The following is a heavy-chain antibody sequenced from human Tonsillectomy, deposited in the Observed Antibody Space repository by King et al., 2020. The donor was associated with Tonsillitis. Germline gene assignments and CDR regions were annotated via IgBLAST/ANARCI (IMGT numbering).Heavy chain of an antibody. J-gene: IGHJ4*02. V-gene: IGHV3-15*01. Sequence: DVQLVESGGGLVKPGGSLRLSCAASGFTFSNAWMNWVRQAPGKGLEWVGRIKSKTDGGTTDYAAPVKGRFNISRHDSTNTLYLQMNSLKTEDTAVYYCATPDYYPSCEFDYWGQGTLVTVSS. D-gene: IGHD3-10*01. CDR2: IKSKTDGGTT. CDR3: ATPDYYPSCEFDY. CDR1: GFTFSNAW.